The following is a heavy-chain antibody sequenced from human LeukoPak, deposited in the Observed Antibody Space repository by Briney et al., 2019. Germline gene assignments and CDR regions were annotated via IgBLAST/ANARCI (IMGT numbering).Heavy chain of an antibody. J-gene: IGHJ4*02. CDR2: INPSGGST. D-gene: IGHD3-22*01. CDR1: GYTFTSYY. CDR3: ARDRHYYDSSGYLLHFDY. V-gene: IGHV1-46*01. Sequence: ASVKVSCKASGYTFTSYYMHWVRQAPGQGLEWMGIINPSGGSTSYAQKFQGRVTMTRDTSTSTVYMELSSLRSEDTAVYYCARDRHYYDSSGYLLHFDYWGQGALVTVSS.